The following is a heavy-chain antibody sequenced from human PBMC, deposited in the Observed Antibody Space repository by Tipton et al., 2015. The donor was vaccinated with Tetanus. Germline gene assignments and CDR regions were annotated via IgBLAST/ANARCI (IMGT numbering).Heavy chain of an antibody. V-gene: IGHV5-51*01. J-gene: IGHJ3*02. CDR1: GYSFSSYY. D-gene: IGHD3-10*01. CDR2: IHPGDSAP. Sequence: QLVQSGAEVKKPGESLKISCQGSGYSFSSYYIAWVRQVPGKGLEWMGIIHPGDSAPNYSPSFQGQVTISADKSLSTAYFHWTSLKASDTAVYYCARRRRNYGSGTYFGTRDGFDIWGQGTLVAVSS. CDR3: ARRRRNYGSGTYFGTRDGFDI.